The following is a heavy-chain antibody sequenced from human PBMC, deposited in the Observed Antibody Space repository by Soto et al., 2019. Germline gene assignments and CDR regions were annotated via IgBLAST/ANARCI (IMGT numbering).Heavy chain of an antibody. J-gene: IGHJ4*02. CDR3: ARATKVATSFDY. V-gene: IGHV1-2*04. CDR2: INPNSGGT. Sequence: QVQLVQSGAEVKKPGASVKVSCKASGYTFTGYYMHWVRQAPGQGLEWMGWINPNSGGTNYAQKFQGWVTMSSDTSISTAYMELSRLRSDDTAVYYCARATKVATSFDYWGQGTLVTVSS. D-gene: IGHD5-12*01. CDR1: GYTFTGYY.